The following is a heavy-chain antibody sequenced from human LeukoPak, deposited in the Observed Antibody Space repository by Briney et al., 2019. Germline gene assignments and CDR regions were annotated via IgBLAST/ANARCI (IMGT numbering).Heavy chain of an antibody. CDR3: ARGLTLRYFDWLYY. D-gene: IGHD3-9*01. V-gene: IGHV1-69*06. CDR2: TIPIFGTA. Sequence: SVKVSCKASGGTFSSYAISWVRQAPGQGLEWMGGTIPIFGTANYAQKFQGRVTITADKSTSTAYMELSSLRSEDTAVYYCARGLTLRYFDWLYYWGQGTLVTVSS. CDR1: GGTFSSYA. J-gene: IGHJ4*02.